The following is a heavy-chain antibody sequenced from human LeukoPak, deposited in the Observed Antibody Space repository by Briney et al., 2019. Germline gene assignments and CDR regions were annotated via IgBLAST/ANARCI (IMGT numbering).Heavy chain of an antibody. D-gene: IGHD1-26*01. Sequence: PSETLSLTCTVSGGSISSYYWSWIRQPPRKGLEWIGYIYYSGSTNYNPSLKSRVTISVDTSKNQFSLKLSSVTAADTAVYYCARGSMADIVGATRVDYWGQGTLVTVSS. CDR2: IYYSGST. V-gene: IGHV4-59*01. J-gene: IGHJ4*02. CDR1: GGSISSYY. CDR3: ARGSMADIVGATRVDY.